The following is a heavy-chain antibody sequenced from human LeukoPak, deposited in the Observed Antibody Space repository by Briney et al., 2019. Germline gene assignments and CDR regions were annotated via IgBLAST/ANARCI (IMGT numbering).Heavy chain of an antibody. J-gene: IGHJ4*02. D-gene: IGHD2-15*01. V-gene: IGHV3-30-3*01. CDR1: GFTFSSYA. CDR3: AKVLVVAAFDY. Sequence: QPGRSLRLSCAASGFTFSSYAMHWVRQAPGKGLEWVAVISYDGSNKYYADSVKGRFTISRDNSKNTLYLQMNSLRAEDTAVYYCAKVLVVAAFDYWGQGTLVTVSS. CDR2: ISYDGSNK.